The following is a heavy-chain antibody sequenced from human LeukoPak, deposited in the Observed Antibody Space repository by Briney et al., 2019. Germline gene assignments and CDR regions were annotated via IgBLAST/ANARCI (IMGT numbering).Heavy chain of an antibody. J-gene: IGHJ4*02. V-gene: IGHV1-69*05. Sequence: SVKVSCKASGGTFSSYAISWVRQAPGQGLEWMGGIIPIFGTANYAQKFQGRVTITTDESTSTAYMELSSLRSEDTDVYYCARDKGYSSGWFREFDYWGQRTLVTVSS. CDR2: IIPIFGTA. CDR1: GGTFSSYA. D-gene: IGHD6-19*01. CDR3: ARDKGYSSGWFREFDY.